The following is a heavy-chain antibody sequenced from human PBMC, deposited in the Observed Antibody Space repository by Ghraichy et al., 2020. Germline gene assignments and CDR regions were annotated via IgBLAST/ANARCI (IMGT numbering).Heavy chain of an antibody. J-gene: IGHJ4*02. D-gene: IGHD3-16*01. Sequence: LSLTCTVSGGSISSSSYYWGWIRQPPGKGLEWIGSIYYSGSTYYNPSLKSRVTISVDTSKNQFSLKLSSVTAADTAVYYCAGGKGIPGGYWGQGTLVTVSS. CDR3: AGGKGIPGGY. CDR1: GGSISSSSYY. CDR2: IYYSGST. V-gene: IGHV4-39*07.